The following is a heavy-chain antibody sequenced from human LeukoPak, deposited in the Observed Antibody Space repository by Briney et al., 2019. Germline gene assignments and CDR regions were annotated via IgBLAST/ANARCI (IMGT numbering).Heavy chain of an antibody. CDR2: ISAYNGNT. J-gene: IGHJ6*02. D-gene: IGHD6-13*01. CDR3: ARDYSSSWYETDYYYYGMDV. CDR1: GYTFTSYG. V-gene: IGHV1-18*01. Sequence: GASVKVSCKASGYTFTSYGISWVRQAPGQGLEWMGWISAYNGNTNYAQKLQGRVTMTTDTSTSTAYMELRSLRSDDTAVYYCARDYSSSWYETDYYYYGMDVWGQGTTDTVSS.